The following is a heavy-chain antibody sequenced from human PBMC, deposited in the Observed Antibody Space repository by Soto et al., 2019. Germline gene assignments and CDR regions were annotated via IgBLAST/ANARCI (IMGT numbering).Heavy chain of an antibody. D-gene: IGHD6-19*01. V-gene: IGHV1-46*01. CDR3: ARDIAVAGTTDY. CDR2: INPSGGST. CDR1: GYTFTSYY. J-gene: IGHJ4*02. Sequence: ASVKVSCKASGYTFTSYYMHWVRQAPGQGLEWMGIINPSGGSTSYAQKFQGRVTMTRDTSTSTVYMELSSLRSEDTAEYYCARDIAVAGTTDYWGQGTLVTVSS.